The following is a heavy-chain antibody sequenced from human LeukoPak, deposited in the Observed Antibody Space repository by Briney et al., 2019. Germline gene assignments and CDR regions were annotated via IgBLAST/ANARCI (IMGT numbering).Heavy chain of an antibody. CDR3: AKDLDIVATITAS. CDR1: GFTFSSYA. Sequence: PGGSLRLSCAASGFTFSSYAMSWVRQAPGKGLEWVSGVSGSGGSTYYADSVKGRFTISRDNSKNTLYLQMNSLRAEDTAVYYCAKDLDIVATITASWRQGTLVTVSS. J-gene: IGHJ4*02. CDR2: VSGSGGST. D-gene: IGHD5-12*01. V-gene: IGHV3-23*01.